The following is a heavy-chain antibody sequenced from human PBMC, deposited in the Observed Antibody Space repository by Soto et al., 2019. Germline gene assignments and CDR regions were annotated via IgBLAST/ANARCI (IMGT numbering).Heavy chain of an antibody. J-gene: IGHJ6*02. Sequence: GSLRLSCAASGFTFSSYGMHWVRQAPGKGLEWVAVISYDGSNKYYADSVKGRFTISRDNSKNTLYLQMNSLRAEDTAVYYCASPIEGRYIPLYYYYGMDVWGQGTTVTVSS. D-gene: IGHD1-26*01. CDR1: GFTFSSYG. CDR3: ASPIEGRYIPLYYYYGMDV. V-gene: IGHV3-30*03. CDR2: ISYDGSNK.